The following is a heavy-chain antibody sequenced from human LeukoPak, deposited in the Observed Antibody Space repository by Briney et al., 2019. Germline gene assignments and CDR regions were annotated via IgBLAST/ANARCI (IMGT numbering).Heavy chain of an antibody. CDR2: VNHSGST. D-gene: IGHD5-18*01. CDR1: GGSFSGYY. J-gene: IGHJ4*02. Sequence: SETLSLTCAVYGGSFSGYYWSCIRQPPRKGLEWIGEVNHSGSTNYNPSLKSRVTISVDTSKNQFSLKLTSVTAADTAVYYCARGYRGYSYAYAWFDYWGQGTLVTVSS. CDR3: ARGYRGYSYAYAWFDY. V-gene: IGHV4-34*01.